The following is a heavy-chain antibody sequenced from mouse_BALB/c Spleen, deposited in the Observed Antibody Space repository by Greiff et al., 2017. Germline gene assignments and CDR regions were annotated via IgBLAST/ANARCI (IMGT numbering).Heavy chain of an antibody. D-gene: IGHD2-14*01. Sequence: QVQLKQPGAELVKPGTSVKLSCKASGYNFTSYWINWVKLRPGQGLEWIGDIYPGSGSTNYNEKFKSKATLTVDTSSSTAYMQLSSLASEDSALYYCARGRAYYRYLDYWGQGTTLTVSS. CDR2: IYPGSGST. CDR3: ARGRAYYRYLDY. V-gene: IGHV1-55*01. CDR1: GYNFTSYW. J-gene: IGHJ2*01.